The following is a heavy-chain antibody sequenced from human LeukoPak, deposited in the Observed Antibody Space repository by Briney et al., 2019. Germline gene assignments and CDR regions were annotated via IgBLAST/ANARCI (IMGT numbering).Heavy chain of an antibody. CDR1: GFTFSSYE. CDR2: ISSSGSTI. D-gene: IGHD3-10*02. J-gene: IGHJ6*04. CDR3: AELGITTIGGV. V-gene: IGHV3-48*03. Sequence: GGSLRLSCAASGFTFSSYEMNWVRQAPGKGLEWVSYISSSGSTIYYTDSVKGRFTISRDNAKNSLYLQMNSLRAEDTAVYYCAELGITTIGGVWGKGTTVTISS.